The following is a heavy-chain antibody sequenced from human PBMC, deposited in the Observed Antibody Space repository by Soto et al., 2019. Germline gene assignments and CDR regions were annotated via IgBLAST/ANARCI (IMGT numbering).Heavy chain of an antibody. Sequence: SETLSLTCTVSGGSISSYYWSWIRQPAGKGLEWIGRIYTSGSTNYNPSLKSRVTMSVDTSKNQFSLKLSSVTAADTAVYYCARDGWVGYCSGGSCATPLDDALDIWGQGTMVTVS. J-gene: IGHJ3*02. D-gene: IGHD2-15*01. CDR3: ARDGWVGYCSGGSCATPLDDALDI. CDR1: GGSISSYY. V-gene: IGHV4-4*07. CDR2: IYTSGST.